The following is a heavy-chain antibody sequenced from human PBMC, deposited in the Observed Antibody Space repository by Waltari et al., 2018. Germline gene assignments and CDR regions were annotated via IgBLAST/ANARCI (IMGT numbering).Heavy chain of an antibody. Sequence: QLQLQESGPGLVKPSETLSLTCTVSGGSISSSSYYWGWIRQPPGKGLEWIGSIYYSGSTYYNPSLKSRVTISVDTSKNQFSLKLSSVTAADTAVYYCAAARNYDFWSGHPNWFDPWGQGTLVTVSS. CDR2: IYYSGST. V-gene: IGHV4-39*07. CDR1: GGSISSSSYY. J-gene: IGHJ5*02. D-gene: IGHD3-3*01. CDR3: AAARNYDFWSGHPNWFDP.